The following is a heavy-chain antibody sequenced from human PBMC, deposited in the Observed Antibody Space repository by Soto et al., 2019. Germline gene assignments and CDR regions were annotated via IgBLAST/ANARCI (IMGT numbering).Heavy chain of an antibody. Sequence: DVQLVESGGGLVQPGGSLRLSCAASGFAFSMYDMHWVRQVAGKGLEWVSAIGTAGDTLYAGSVKGRFSASRENAKNSLYLQMNGLRAGDTAVYYCARDKGLCSSASCPNKIYHFAMDVWGLGTTVIVSS. V-gene: IGHV3-13*01. D-gene: IGHD2-2*01. CDR3: ARDKGLCSSASCPNKIYHFAMDV. CDR1: GFAFSMYD. CDR2: IGTAGDT. J-gene: IGHJ6*02.